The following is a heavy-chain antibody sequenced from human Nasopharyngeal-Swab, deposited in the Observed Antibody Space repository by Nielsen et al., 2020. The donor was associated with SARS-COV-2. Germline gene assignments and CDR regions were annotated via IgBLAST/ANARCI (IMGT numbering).Heavy chain of an antibody. Sequence: GGSLRLSCAASGFTFSSYGMHWVRKAPGKGLEWVAVISYDGSNKYYADSVKGRFTISRDNSKNPLYLQMNSLRAEDTAVYYCAKDRGLLIVATSLTFSFDYWGQGTLVTVSS. V-gene: IGHV3-30*18. D-gene: IGHD5-12*01. CDR3: AKDRGLLIVATSLTFSFDY. CDR2: ISYDGSNK. CDR1: GFTFSSYG. J-gene: IGHJ4*02.